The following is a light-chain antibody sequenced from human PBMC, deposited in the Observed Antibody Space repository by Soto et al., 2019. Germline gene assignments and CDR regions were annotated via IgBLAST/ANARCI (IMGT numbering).Light chain of an antibody. V-gene: IGKV3-20*01. Sequence: EIVLTQSPGTLSLSPGERATLSCRASQSVSSSYLAWYQQKPGQAPRLLIYGASSRATGILDRFSGSGSGTDFTLTISRLEPEDVGVYYCQQYGSSPLTFGQGTKREIK. CDR2: GAS. CDR3: QQYGSSPLT. CDR1: QSVSSSY. J-gene: IGKJ2*01.